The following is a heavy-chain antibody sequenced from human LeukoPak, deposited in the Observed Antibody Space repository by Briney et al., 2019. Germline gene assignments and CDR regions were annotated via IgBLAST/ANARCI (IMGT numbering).Heavy chain of an antibody. CDR2: ISSSSGTI. J-gene: IGHJ6*03. CDR1: GFTFTSYS. Sequence: GGSLRLSCAASGFTFTSYSMNWVRQAPGKGLEWVSYISSSSGTIYYADSVKGRFTISRDNAKNSLYLQMNSLRAEDTAVYFCARDQGSGYDLVPYFYYYMDVWGKGTTVTVSS. D-gene: IGHD5-12*01. V-gene: IGHV3-48*04. CDR3: ARDQGSGYDLVPYFYYYMDV.